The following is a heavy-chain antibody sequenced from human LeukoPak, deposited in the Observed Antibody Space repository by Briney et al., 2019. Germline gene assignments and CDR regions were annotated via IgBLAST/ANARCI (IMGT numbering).Heavy chain of an antibody. J-gene: IGHJ4*02. CDR1: GFTFSSYW. D-gene: IGHD6-13*01. V-gene: IGHV3-7*03. Sequence: GGSLRLSCVASGFTFSSYWMSWVRRAPGKGLEWVASIKQDGSEKYSVDSVKGRFTISRDNAKNSLSLQMNSLRAEDTAVYYCARGNGYSISPFDYWGQGTLVTVSS. CDR2: IKQDGSEK. CDR3: ARGNGYSISPFDY.